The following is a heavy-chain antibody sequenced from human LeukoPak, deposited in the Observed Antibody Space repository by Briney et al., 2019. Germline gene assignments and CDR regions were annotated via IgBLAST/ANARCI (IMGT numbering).Heavy chain of an antibody. CDR3: AISIAAAGNRELPGLYYYMDV. J-gene: IGHJ6*03. CDR1: GYTFTGYY. CDR2: INPNSGGT. V-gene: IGHV1-2*02. Sequence: ASVKVSCKASGYTFTGYYMHWVRQAPGQGLEWTGWINPNSGGTNYAQKFQGRVTMTRDTSISTAYMELSRLRSDDTAVYYCAISIAAAGNRELPGLYYYMDVWGKGTTVTVSS. D-gene: IGHD6-13*01.